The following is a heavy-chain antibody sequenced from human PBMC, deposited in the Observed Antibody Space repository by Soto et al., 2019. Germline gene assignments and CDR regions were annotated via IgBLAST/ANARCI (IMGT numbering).Heavy chain of an antibody. CDR1: GYSFTSYY. J-gene: IGHJ4*02. CDR2: INPSDRTT. Sequence: ASVKVSCNTSGYSFTSYYIHLVRQAPRQGLEWMGIINPSDRTTYYAQKFQGRVTMASDTSTSTVYMELSSLRSEDTAVYYCASAPTMRGAYVDYWGQGALVTVSS. V-gene: IGHV1-46*01. CDR3: ASAPTMRGAYVDY.